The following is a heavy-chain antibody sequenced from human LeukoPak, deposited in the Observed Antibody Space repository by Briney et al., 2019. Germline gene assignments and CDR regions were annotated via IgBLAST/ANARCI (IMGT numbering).Heavy chain of an antibody. V-gene: IGHV3-33*06. J-gene: IGHJ4*02. CDR1: GFTFSSYG. Sequence: QAGGSLRLSCAASGFTFSSYGMHWVRQAPGKGLEWVAVIWYDGSNKYYADSVKGRFTISRDNSKNTLYLQMNSLRAEDTAVYYCAKDRYSGSSEFDYWGQGTLVTVSS. CDR2: IWYDGSNK. D-gene: IGHD1-26*01. CDR3: AKDRYSGSSEFDY.